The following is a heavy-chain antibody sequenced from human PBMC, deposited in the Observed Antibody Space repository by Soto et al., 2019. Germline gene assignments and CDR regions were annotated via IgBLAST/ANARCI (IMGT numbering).Heavy chain of an antibody. J-gene: IGHJ6*02. CDR3: ARDIGPAGTFYYYYYGMDV. V-gene: IGHV4-4*02. CDR1: GGSISSSNW. Sequence: QVQLQESGPGLVKPSGTLSLTCAVSGGSISSSNWWSWVRQPPGKGLEWIGEIYHSGSTNYNPSLKSRVTISVDKSNNQFSLKLSSVIAADTAVYYCARDIGPAGTFYYYYYGMDVWGQGTTVTVSS. D-gene: IGHD6-19*01. CDR2: IYHSGST.